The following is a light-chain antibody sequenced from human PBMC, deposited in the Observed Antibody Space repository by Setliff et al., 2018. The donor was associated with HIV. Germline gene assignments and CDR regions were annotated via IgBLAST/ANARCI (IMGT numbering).Light chain of an antibody. CDR2: DVS. CDR3: DSYTSTGIYV. J-gene: IGLJ1*01. CDR1: RIDVGAYNS. Sequence: SALTQPASVSGSPGQVITVSCTGTRIDVGAYNSVSWFQQHPGRAPKLIIFDVSSRPSGVSNRFSGSKFGNTASLTISGLQTEDEADYYCDSYTSTGIYVFGTGTKVTVL. V-gene: IGLV2-14*03.